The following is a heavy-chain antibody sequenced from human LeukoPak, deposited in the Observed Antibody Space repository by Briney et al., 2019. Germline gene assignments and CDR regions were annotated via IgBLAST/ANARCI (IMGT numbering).Heavy chain of an antibody. D-gene: IGHD6-13*01. CDR2: LNSDGSST. CDR1: GFTFSSYW. J-gene: IGHJ6*03. V-gene: IGHV3-74*01. CDR3: ARVALDSSWLGDYYYYYMDV. Sequence: PGGSLRLSCAASGFTFSSYWMHWVRHAPGKGLVCVPRLNSDGSSTRHADSVKGRFTISRDNAKNTLYLQMNSLRAEDTAVYYCARVALDSSWLGDYYYYYMDVWGKGTTVTISS.